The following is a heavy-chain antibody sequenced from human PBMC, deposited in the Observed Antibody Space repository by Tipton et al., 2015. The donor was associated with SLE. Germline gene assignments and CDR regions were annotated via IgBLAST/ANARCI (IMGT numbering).Heavy chain of an antibody. CDR3: ARMIAGDY. CDR2: ISYDGSNK. Sequence: RSLRLSCAASGFTFSSYGMHWVRQAPGKGLEWVAVISYDGSNKYYADSVKGRFTISRDNSKNTLYLQMNSLRAEDTAVYYCARMIAGDYWGQGTLVTVSS. D-gene: IGHD3-22*01. CDR1: GFTFSSYG. J-gene: IGHJ4*02. V-gene: IGHV3-30*03.